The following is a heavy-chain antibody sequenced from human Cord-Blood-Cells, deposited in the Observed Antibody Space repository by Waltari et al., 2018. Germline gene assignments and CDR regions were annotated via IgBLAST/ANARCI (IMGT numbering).Heavy chain of an antibody. J-gene: IGHJ5*02. CDR2: IYHSGST. CDR1: GYSISSGYY. D-gene: IGHD2-2*03. Sequence: QVQLQESGPGLVKPSETLSLTCTVSGYSISSGYYWDWIRQPPGKGLEWIGSIYHSGSTDSSPSLRGRVTISVDTSKNQFALKLSSVTAADTAVYYCAGERDGYCSSTSCNWFDPWGQGTLVTVSS. CDR3: AGERDGYCSSTSCNWFDP. V-gene: IGHV4-38-2*02.